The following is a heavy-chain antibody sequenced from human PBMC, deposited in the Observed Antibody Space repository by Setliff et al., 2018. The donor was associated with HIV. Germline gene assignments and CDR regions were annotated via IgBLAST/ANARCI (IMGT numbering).Heavy chain of an antibody. J-gene: IGHJ6*03. CDR3: ASEAWTSYRSSSGYYYYYMDV. V-gene: IGHV4-61*01. Sequence: SETLSLTCTVSGDSVSSASYYWSWIRQPPGNGLEWIGYIYYSGTTKYNPSLKSRVTISVDTSKNQFSLKLSSVTAADTAVYYCASEAWTSYRSSSGYYYYYMDVWGKGTTVTVSS. CDR1: GDSVSSASYY. D-gene: IGHD6-6*01. CDR2: IYYSGTT.